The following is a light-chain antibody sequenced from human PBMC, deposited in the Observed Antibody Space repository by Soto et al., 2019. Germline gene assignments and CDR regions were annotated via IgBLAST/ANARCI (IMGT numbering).Light chain of an antibody. CDR1: QSVSSN. Sequence: EIVMTHSPVTLSVSPCERATLSSRASQSVSSNLAWYQQRPGQAPRLLIHDASTRATGIPARFSGSGSGTEFILTISSVESEDFAIYYCQQHNDWPTFGQGTRLEIK. CDR2: DAS. J-gene: IGKJ5*01. CDR3: QQHNDWPT. V-gene: IGKV3-15*01.